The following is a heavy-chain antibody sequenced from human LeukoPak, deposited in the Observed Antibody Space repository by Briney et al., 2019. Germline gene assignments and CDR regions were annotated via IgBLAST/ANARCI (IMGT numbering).Heavy chain of an antibody. Sequence: GGSLRLSCAASGFTFSSYGMHWVRQAPGKGLERVAVIWYDGSNKYYADSVKGRFTISRDNSKNTLYLQMNSLRAEDTAVYYCARVTLKYSGYIDYWGQGTLVTVSS. CDR1: GFTFSSYG. CDR2: IWYDGSNK. V-gene: IGHV3-33*01. D-gene: IGHD5-12*01. CDR3: ARVTLKYSGYIDY. J-gene: IGHJ4*02.